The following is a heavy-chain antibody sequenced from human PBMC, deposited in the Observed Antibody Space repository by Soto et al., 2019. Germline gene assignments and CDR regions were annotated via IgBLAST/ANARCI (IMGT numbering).Heavy chain of an antibody. Sequence: QVQLVQSGAEVKKPGASVKVSCKASGYTFTSYDINWVRQATGQGLEWMGWMNPNSGNTGYAQKFQGRVTMTRNTSQGXXYMELSSLRSEDTAVYYCAREGVTIAAAGTSGFDYWGQGTLVTVSS. CDR1: GYTFTSYD. CDR2: MNPNSGNT. J-gene: IGHJ4*02. V-gene: IGHV1-8*01. D-gene: IGHD6-13*01. CDR3: AREGVTIAAAGTSGFDY.